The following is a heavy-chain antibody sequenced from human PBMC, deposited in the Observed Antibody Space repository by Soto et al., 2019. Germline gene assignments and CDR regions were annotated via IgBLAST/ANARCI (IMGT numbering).Heavy chain of an antibody. D-gene: IGHD2-15*01. CDR3: ARDTHSAGGWFDP. J-gene: IGHJ5*02. CDR2: ITPLFGIP. Sequence: QVQLVQSGAEVKKPGSSVKVSCKASGGTSRSLSITWVRQAPGQGLEWMGGITPLFGIPNYPQKFQGRLTITADKSTVTAYLELSSLRSEDTAVYYCARDTHSAGGWFDPWGRGTLVTVSS. V-gene: IGHV1-69*17. CDR1: GGTSRSLS.